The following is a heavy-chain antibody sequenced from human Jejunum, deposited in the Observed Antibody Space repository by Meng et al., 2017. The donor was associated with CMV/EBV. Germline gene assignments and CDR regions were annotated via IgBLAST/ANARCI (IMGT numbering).Heavy chain of an antibody. D-gene: IGHD3-3*01. CDR3: ARHTIFGVGRYYYHGLDV. J-gene: IGHJ6*02. Sequence: WVRQAPGKGLVWVARIDSDESDTSDESKTRYADSVKGRFIISRDNAKNTLHLQMNSLRADDTAVYYCARHTIFGVGRYYYHGLDVWGQGTTVTVSS. CDR2: IDSDESDT. V-gene: IGHV3-74*01.